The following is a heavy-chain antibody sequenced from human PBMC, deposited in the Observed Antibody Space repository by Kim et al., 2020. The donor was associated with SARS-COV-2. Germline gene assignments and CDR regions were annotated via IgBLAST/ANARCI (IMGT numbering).Heavy chain of an antibody. Sequence: GGSLRLSCAASGFTFSSYGMHWVRQAPGKGLEWVAVISYDGSNKYYADSVKGRFTISRDNSKNTLYLQMNSLRAEDTAVYYCAKGLGPYGSGAPLDYWG. CDR1: GFTFSSYG. D-gene: IGHD3-10*01. V-gene: IGHV3-30*18. CDR2: ISYDGSNK. CDR3: AKGLGPYGSGAPLDY. J-gene: IGHJ4*01.